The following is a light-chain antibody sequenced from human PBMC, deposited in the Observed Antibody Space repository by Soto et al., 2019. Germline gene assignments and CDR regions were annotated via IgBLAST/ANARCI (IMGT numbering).Light chain of an antibody. Sequence: DIQITQSPSSLFASVVDRVTITCQATQDINIYLNWYQQKPGKAPNLLIYDASNLEIGVPSRFSGSGSGTHFTFTISSLQTEDIGTYYCQQYDILPITFGRGTRLETK. CDR2: DAS. V-gene: IGKV1-33*01. CDR1: QDINIY. J-gene: IGKJ5*01. CDR3: QQYDILPIT.